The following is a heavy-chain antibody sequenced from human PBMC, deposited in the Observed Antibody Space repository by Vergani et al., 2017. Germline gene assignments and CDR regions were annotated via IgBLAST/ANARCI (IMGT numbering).Heavy chain of an antibody. CDR2: ISYDGDTT. V-gene: IGHV3-30*18. CDR3: ANCPLNITTPYRGDF. CDR1: GFRFSDYC. Sequence: HVQMVESGGGVVQPGRSLRLSCAVSGFRFSDYCMHWVRTAPGRGLEWVALISYDGDTTYYEDSVKGRFTISRDNSKNTLFLQMHILRVEDTALYYCANCPLNITTPYRGDFWGRGALVTVSS. D-gene: IGHD1-1*01. J-gene: IGHJ4*02.